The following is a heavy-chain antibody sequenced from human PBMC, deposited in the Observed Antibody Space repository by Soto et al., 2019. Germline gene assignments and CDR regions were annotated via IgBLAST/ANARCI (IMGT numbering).Heavy chain of an antibody. V-gene: IGHV1-18*01. J-gene: IGHJ5*02. D-gene: IGHD3-16*02. CDR1: GYTFTSYG. Sequence: ASVKVSCKASGYTFTSYGISWVRQAPGQGLEWMGWISAYNGNTNYAQKLQGRVTMTTDTSTTKAYMELRSLRSDDTAVYYCARIWDNQSKYRHGITTPKIVIPTGGASHNWFDPWGQGTLVTVSS. CDR3: ARIWDNQSKYRHGITTPKIVIPTGGASHNWFDP. CDR2: ISAYNGNT.